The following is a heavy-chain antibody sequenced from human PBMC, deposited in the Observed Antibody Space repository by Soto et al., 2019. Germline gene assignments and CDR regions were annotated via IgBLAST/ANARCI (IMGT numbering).Heavy chain of an antibody. J-gene: IGHJ4*02. CDR2: IYYGGST. CDR3: ASRITRPESFDY. D-gene: IGHD1-20*01. CDR1: GGSISSSSSY. V-gene: IGHV4-39*01. Sequence: SETLSLTCTVSGGSISSSSSYWGWIRQSPGKGLEWIGNIYYGGSTYYSPSLKSRVTISVDTSKNQFSLKLTSATAADTAVYYCASRITRPESFDYWGQGALVTVSS.